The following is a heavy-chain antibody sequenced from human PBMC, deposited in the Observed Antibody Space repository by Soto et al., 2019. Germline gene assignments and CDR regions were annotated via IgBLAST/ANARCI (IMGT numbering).Heavy chain of an antibody. CDR1: GGSISSGGYS. J-gene: IGHJ4*02. CDR2: IYHSGST. Sequence: PSETLSLTCAVSGGSISSGGYSWSWIRQPPGKGLEWIGYIYHSGSTYYNPSLKSRVTISVDRSKNQFSLKLSSVTAADTAVYYCARLGGSYAVPRFDYWGQGTLVTVSS. CDR3: ARLGGSYAVPRFDY. V-gene: IGHV4-30-2*01. D-gene: IGHD1-26*01.